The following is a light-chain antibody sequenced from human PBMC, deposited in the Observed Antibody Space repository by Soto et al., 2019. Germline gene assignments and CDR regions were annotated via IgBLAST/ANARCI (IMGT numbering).Light chain of an antibody. CDR2: GAS. CDR3: QQYGSSPPFP. CDR1: QSVSSSY. J-gene: IGKJ1*01. V-gene: IGKV3-20*01. Sequence: EIVLTQSPGTLSLSPGERATLSCRASQSVSSSYLAWYQQKPGQAPRLLIYGASSRATGIPDRFGGSGSGTDFTLTISRLEPEDFAVYYCQQYGSSPPFPFGQGTKVDI.